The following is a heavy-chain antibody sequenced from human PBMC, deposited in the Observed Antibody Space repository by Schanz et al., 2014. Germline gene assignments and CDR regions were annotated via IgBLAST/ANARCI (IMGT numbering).Heavy chain of an antibody. CDR2: ISDSGTYT. CDR3: AASSGWLPSTDY. D-gene: IGHD6-19*01. V-gene: IGHV3-21*05. CDR1: GITFSSHS. Sequence: PGGSLRLSCAASGITFSSHSFNWVRQAPGKGLEWLSYISDSGTYTNYADSVKGRFTISRDNAKSSLYLQMNSLRVEDTAVYYWAASSGWLPSTDYWGQGTLVTVSS. J-gene: IGHJ4*02.